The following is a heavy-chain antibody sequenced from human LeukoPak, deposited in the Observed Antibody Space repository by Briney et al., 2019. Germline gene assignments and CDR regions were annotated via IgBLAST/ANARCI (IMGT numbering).Heavy chain of an antibody. J-gene: IGHJ4*02. Sequence: GGSLRLSCAASGFTFSSYGMHWVHQAPGKGLEWVAFIRYDGSNKYYADSVKGRFTISRENAKNSLYLQMNSLRAEDTAVYYCAKVRADMVRGVMGPYYFDYWGQGTLVTVSS. V-gene: IGHV3-30*02. CDR2: IRYDGSNK. CDR1: GFTFSSYG. D-gene: IGHD3-10*01. CDR3: AKVRADMVRGVMGPYYFDY.